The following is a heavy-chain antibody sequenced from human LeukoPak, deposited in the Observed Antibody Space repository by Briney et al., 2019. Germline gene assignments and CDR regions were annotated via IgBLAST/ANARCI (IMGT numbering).Heavy chain of an antibody. CDR1: GGSISSSSYY. CDR2: IYYSGST. J-gene: IGHJ4*02. D-gene: IGHD6-13*01. Sequence: SETLSLTCTVSGGSISSSSYYWGWIRQPPGKGLEWIGSIYYSGSTYYNPSLKSRVTISVDTSKNQFSLKLSSVTAADTAVYYCARDRDSSRTSDDYWGQGTLVTVSS. CDR3: ARDRDSSRTSDDY. V-gene: IGHV4-39*07.